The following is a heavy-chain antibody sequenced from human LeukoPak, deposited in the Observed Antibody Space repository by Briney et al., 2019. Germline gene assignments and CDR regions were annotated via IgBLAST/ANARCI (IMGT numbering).Heavy chain of an antibody. D-gene: IGHD3-3*01. CDR1: GFTFSSYW. J-gene: IGHJ4*02. CDR3: ASDYDFWSGYYYY. CDR2: IKQDGSEK. V-gene: IGHV3-7*01. Sequence: PGGSLRLSCAASGFTFSSYWMSWVRQAPGKGLEWVANIKQDGSEKHYVDSVKGRFTISRDNAKNSLFLQMNSLRVEDTAVYYCASDYDFWSGYYYYWGQGTLVTVSS.